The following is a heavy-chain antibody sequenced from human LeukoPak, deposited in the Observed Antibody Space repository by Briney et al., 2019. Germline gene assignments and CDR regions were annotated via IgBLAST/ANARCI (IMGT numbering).Heavy chain of an antibody. CDR3: ASRDYFDY. J-gene: IGHJ4*02. CDR2: ITADSGTT. CDR1: GFTFSTKS. Sequence: PGKSLRLSCAAGGFTFSTKSMNWVRQAPGKGLEWVSYITADSGTTYYADSVKGRFTISRDNAKNSLYLQMNSLRDEDTAVYYCASRDYFDYWGQGTLVTVSS. V-gene: IGHV3-48*02.